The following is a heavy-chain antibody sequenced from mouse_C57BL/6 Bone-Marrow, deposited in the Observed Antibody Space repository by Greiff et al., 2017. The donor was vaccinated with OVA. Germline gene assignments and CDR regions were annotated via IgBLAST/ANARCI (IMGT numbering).Heavy chain of an antibody. CDR3: ARHGTGSFAY. CDR1: GFTFSDYY. Sequence: EVKVEESGGGLVQPGGSLKLSCAASGFTFSDYYMYWVRQTPEKRLEWVAYISTGGGSTYYPDTVKGRFTIARDNAKNTLYLQMSRLKSEDTAMYYCARHGTGSFAYWGQGTLVTVSA. D-gene: IGHD4-1*01. J-gene: IGHJ3*01. CDR2: ISTGGGST. V-gene: IGHV5-12*01.